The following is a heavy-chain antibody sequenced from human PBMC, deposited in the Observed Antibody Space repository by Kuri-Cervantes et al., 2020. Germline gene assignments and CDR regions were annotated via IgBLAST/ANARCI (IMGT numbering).Heavy chain of an antibody. Sequence: SETLSLTCTVSGGSISSYYWSWIRQPPGKGLEWIGYIYYSGSTNYNPSLKSRVSILVDTSKNQLSLKLRSVTAADTAVYYCAKVGSSELRFLESQALSDAFDIWGQGTMVTVSS. CDR1: GGSISSYY. CDR2: IYYSGST. D-gene: IGHD3-3*01. V-gene: IGHV4-59*12. CDR3: AKVGSSELRFLESQALSDAFDI. J-gene: IGHJ3*02.